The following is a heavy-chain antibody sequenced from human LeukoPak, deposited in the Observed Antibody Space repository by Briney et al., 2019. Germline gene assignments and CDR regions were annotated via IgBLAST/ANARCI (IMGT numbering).Heavy chain of an antibody. CDR2: INHSGST. D-gene: IGHD6-19*01. V-gene: IGHV4-34*01. CDR1: GGSFSGYY. J-gene: IGHJ4*02. Sequence: SETLSLTRAVYGGSFSGYYWSWIRQPPGTGLEWIGEINHSGSTNYNPSLKSRVTISGDASKNQISLKLKSVTAADTAVYYCGRGGAIAVAGTWGQGTLVTVSS. CDR3: GRGGAIAVAGT.